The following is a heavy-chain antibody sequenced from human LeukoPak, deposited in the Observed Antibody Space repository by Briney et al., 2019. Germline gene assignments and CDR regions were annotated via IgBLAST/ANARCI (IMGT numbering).Heavy chain of an antibody. CDR1: GFTFSSYG. CDR3: AKEAGYCSGGSCYSGYYFDY. V-gene: IGHV3-30*18. D-gene: IGHD2-15*01. Sequence: GGSQRLSCAASGFTFSSYGMHWVRQAPGKGLEWVAVISYGGSNKYYADSVKGRFTISRDNSKNTLYLQMNSLRAEDTAVYYCAKEAGYCSGGSCYSGYYFDYWGQGTLVTVSS. J-gene: IGHJ4*02. CDR2: ISYGGSNK.